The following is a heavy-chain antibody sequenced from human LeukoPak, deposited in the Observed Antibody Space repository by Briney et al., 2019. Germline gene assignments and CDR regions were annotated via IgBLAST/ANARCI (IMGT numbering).Heavy chain of an antibody. D-gene: IGHD1-26*01. CDR1: GFTFSTYG. CDR2: ISYDGSNE. V-gene: IGHV3-30*18. Sequence: SGGSLRLSCAASGFTFSTYGMHWVRQAPGKGLEWVAVISYDGSNEYYADSVKGRFTISRDNSKNTLYLQMNSLRAEDTAVYYCAKDRGSFHFDYWGQGTLVTVSS. J-gene: IGHJ4*02. CDR3: AKDRGSFHFDY.